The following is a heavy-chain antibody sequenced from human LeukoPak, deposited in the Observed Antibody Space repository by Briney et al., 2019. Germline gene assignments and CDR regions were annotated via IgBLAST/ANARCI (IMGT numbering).Heavy chain of an antibody. CDR1: GFTFDDYA. CDR3: AKDLGVTSVTTAFDY. V-gene: IGHV3-9*01. CDR2: ISWNSGSI. D-gene: IGHD4-17*01. J-gene: IGHJ4*02. Sequence: GGSLRLSCAASGFTFDDYAMHWVRQAPGKGLEWVSGISWNSGSIGYADSVKGRFTISRDNAKNSLYLQMNSLRGEDTALYYCAKDLGVTSVTTAFDYWGQGTLVTVSS.